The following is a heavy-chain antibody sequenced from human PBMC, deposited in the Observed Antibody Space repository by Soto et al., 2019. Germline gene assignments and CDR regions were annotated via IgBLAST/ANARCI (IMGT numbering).Heavy chain of an antibody. V-gene: IGHV3-30-3*01. CDR3: ARTLTFDY. CDR2: ISYDGSNK. CDR1: GFTFSSYA. Sequence: QVQLVESGGGVVQPGRSLRLSCAASGFTFSSYAMHWVRQAPGKGLEWVAVISYDGSNKYYADSVKGRFTISRDNSKNTLYLQMNSLRAEDTAVYYCARTLTFDYWGQGTLVTVSS. J-gene: IGHJ4*02.